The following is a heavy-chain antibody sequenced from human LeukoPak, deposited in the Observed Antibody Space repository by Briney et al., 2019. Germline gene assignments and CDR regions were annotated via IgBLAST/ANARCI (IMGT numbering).Heavy chain of an antibody. Sequence: GGSLRLSCAASGFTFSSYAMSWVRQAPGKGLEWVSAISGSGGSTYYADSVKGRFTISRDNSKNTLYLQMNSLRAEDTAVYYCAKDQSDYVWGSYRHYDYWGQGTLVNVSS. V-gene: IGHV3-23*01. CDR3: AKDQSDYVWGSYRHYDY. D-gene: IGHD3-16*02. CDR1: GFTFSSYA. J-gene: IGHJ4*02. CDR2: ISGSGGST.